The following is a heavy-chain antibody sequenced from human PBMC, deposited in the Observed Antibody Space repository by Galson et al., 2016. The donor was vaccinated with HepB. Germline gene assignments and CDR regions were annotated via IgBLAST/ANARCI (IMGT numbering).Heavy chain of an antibody. V-gene: IGHV3-73*01. J-gene: IGHJ4*02. CDR3: TRGFCSSTSCYANDY. CDR2: IRSKANSHAT. D-gene: IGHD2-2*01. CDR1: GFIFSGSA. Sequence: SLRLSCAASGFIFSGSAMHWVRQASGKGLEWLGRIRSKANSHATTYAASVKGRFTISRDDSKNTAYLQMNSLKTEDTAMYYCTRGFCSSTSCYANDYWGQGTLVTVSS.